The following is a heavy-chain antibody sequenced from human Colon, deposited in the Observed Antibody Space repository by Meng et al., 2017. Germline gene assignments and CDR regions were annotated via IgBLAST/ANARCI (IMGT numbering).Heavy chain of an antibody. D-gene: IGHD3-3*01. CDR1: GFSVSSDF. CDR2: IHSSAGT. V-gene: IGHV3-66*02. Sequence: VQLVECGGGLVQPGGSLRLYCAVSGFSVSSDFMIWVRQAPGKGLEWVSMIHSSAGTFFADSVKGRFTVSTDNSKNTLYLQMNSLRIEDTAVYHCANRFVWGLGTLVTVSS. CDR3: ANRFV. J-gene: IGHJ4*02.